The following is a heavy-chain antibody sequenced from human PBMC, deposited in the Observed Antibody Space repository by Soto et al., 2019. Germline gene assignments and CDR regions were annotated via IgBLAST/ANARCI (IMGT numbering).Heavy chain of an antibody. CDR2: IDPSGGKT. J-gene: IGHJ5*02. CDR1: GYTFTRDQ. CDR3: GRVMRGLLSITALDT. D-gene: IGHD3-10*01. Sequence: VASVKVSCKASGYTFTRDQIHWVRQAPGQGLEWMGMIDPSGGKTNYAQKFQGRVTMTRDTSTSTVYMALSSLRSEDTAIYFCGRVMRGLLSITALDTWGQGTLVTVSS. V-gene: IGHV1-46*01.